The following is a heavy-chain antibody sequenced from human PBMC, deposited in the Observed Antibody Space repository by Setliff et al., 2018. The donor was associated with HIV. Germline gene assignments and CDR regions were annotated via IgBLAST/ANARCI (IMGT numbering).Heavy chain of an antibody. CDR1: GGSISTSRYY. D-gene: IGHD3-10*01. CDR3: ASPDGSESPYRYYYMDV. V-gene: IGHV4-39*01. Sequence: SETLSLTCTVSGGSISTSRYYWGWIRQPPGKGLEWIGSINYRGNTYYNPSLKSRAAISVDTSKNQISLKLSSVTAADTAVYYCASPDGSESPYRYYYMDVWGKGTTVTVSS. J-gene: IGHJ6*03. CDR2: INYRGNT.